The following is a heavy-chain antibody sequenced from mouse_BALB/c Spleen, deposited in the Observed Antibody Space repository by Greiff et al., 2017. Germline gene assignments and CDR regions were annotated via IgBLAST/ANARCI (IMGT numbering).Heavy chain of an antibody. CDR1: GYSITSGYY. CDR2: ISYDGSN. V-gene: IGHV3-6*02. J-gene: IGHJ4*01. D-gene: IGHD2-2*01. CDR3: AREGYGDAMDY. Sequence: EVKLVESGPGLVKPSQSLSLTCSVTGYSITSGYYWNWIRQFPGNKLEWMGYISYDGSNNYNPSLKNRISITRDTSKNQFFLKLNSVTTEDTATYYCAREGYGDAMDYWGQGTSVTVSS.